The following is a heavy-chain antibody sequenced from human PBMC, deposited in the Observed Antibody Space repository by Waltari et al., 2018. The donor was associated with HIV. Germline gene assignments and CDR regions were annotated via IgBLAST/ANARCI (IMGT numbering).Heavy chain of an antibody. CDR3: ARIHYYGSGSPGMDV. Sequence: EVQLVESGGGLIQPGGSLRLSCAASGFTVSSNYMSWVRQAPGKGLEWVSVIYSGGSTYYADSVKGLFTISRDNSKNTLYLQMNSLRAEDTAVYYCARIHYYGSGSPGMDVWGQGTTVTVSS. J-gene: IGHJ6*02. D-gene: IGHD3-10*01. CDR2: IYSGGST. V-gene: IGHV3-53*01. CDR1: GFTVSSNY.